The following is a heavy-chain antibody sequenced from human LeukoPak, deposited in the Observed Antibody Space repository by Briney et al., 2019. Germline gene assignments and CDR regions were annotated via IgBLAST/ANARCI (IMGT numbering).Heavy chain of an antibody. J-gene: IGHJ4*02. CDR1: GYTFTGYY. Sequence: GASVKVSCKASGYTFTGYYMHWVRQAPGQGLEWMGRINPNSGGTNYAQKFQGRVTMTRDTSISTAYMELSRLRSDDTAVYYCTRLDSGSFRFDYWGQGSLVTVSS. V-gene: IGHV1-2*06. CDR2: INPNSGGT. CDR3: TRLDSGSFRFDY. D-gene: IGHD1-26*01.